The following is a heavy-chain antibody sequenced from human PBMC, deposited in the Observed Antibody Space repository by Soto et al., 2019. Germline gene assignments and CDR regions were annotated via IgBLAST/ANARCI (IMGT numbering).Heavy chain of an antibody. V-gene: IGHV1-8*01. Sequence: QVQLVQSGAEVKKPGASVKVSCKASGYTFTSYDINWVRQATGQGLEWMGWMNPNSGNTGYAQKFQGRVTMTRNTSISTAYMELSSLRSDDTAVYYCARAVRTMCYYYYNMDVWGKGTTVTVSS. J-gene: IGHJ6*03. CDR2: MNPNSGNT. CDR1: GYTFTSYD. CDR3: ARAVRTMCYYYYNMDV. D-gene: IGHD3-10*02.